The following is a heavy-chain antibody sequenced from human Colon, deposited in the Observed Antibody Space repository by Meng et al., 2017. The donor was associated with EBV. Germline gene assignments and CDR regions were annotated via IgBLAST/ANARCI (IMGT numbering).Heavy chain of an antibody. V-gene: IGHV4-34*02. CDR3: ARDPAQEDFDTSGYMYDS. CDR2: IHHSGST. J-gene: IGHJ5*01. Sequence: QVHLAQWGAGLLKPSETLSLTCAVFGWSFSGNFWTWIRQSPGEGLEWIGEIHHSGSTKYNPSLKNRVSISLDTSKKQFSLQLTSVTAADTAVYFCARDPAQEDFDTSGYMYDSWGPGTLVTVSS. CDR1: GWSFSGNF. D-gene: IGHD3-22*01.